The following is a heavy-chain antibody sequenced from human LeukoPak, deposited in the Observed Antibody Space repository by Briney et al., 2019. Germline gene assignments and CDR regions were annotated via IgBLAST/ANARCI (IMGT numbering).Heavy chain of an antibody. CDR2: ISHDGSKT. D-gene: IGHD6-13*01. CDR3: ARGSGSSWYFYFDY. J-gene: IGHJ4*02. CDR1: GFTFSSSA. V-gene: IGHV3-30*04. Sequence: GGSVRLPCAASGFTFSSSAMHWLRQAPGKGLEWVTVISHDGSKTYYADSVKGRFTISRDNAKNSVYPQMNSLRAEDTALYYCARGSGSSWYFYFDYWGQGTLVTVSS.